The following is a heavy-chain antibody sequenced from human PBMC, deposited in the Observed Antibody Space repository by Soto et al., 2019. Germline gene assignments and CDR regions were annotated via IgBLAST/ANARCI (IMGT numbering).Heavy chain of an antibody. D-gene: IGHD3-10*01. Sequence: QVQLQQWGAGLLKPSETLSLTCAVYGGSFSGYYWSWIRQPPGKGLEWIGEINHSGSTNYNPSLKSRVTISVDTSKNQFSLKLSSVTAADTAVYYCARAGRPGRPITLVRGGPYNWFDPWGQGTLVTVSS. CDR1: GGSFSGYY. CDR3: ARAGRPGRPITLVRGGPYNWFDP. CDR2: INHSGST. J-gene: IGHJ5*02. V-gene: IGHV4-34*01.